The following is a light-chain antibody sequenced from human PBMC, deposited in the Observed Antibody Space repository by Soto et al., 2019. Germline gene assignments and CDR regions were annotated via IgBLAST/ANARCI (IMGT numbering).Light chain of an antibody. V-gene: IGLV2-14*01. CDR1: SSDVGAYNY. Sequence: QSALTQPAAVSGYPGQSITISCTVASSDVGAYNYVAWCQQHPGKGPKLLIYDVSNRPSGFSSRFSASKSGNTASLTISGLRAEDEADYFCSSYTTSSTYVFGTGTKVNVL. J-gene: IGLJ1*01. CDR2: DVS. CDR3: SSYTTSSTYV.